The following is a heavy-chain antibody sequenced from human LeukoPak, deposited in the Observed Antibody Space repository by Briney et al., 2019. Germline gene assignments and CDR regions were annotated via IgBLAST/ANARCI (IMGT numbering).Heavy chain of an antibody. J-gene: IGHJ4*02. CDR2: ISGGGGST. V-gene: IGHV3-23*01. CDR1: GFTFSSYA. CDR3: AKEHDSSGYADY. D-gene: IGHD3-22*01. Sequence: SGGSLRLSCVASGFTFSSYAMSWVRQAPGKGLEWVSAISGGGGSTFYTDSVKGRFTISRDNTKNTLYLQMNSLRAEDTAVFYCAKEHDSSGYADYWGQGTLVTVSS.